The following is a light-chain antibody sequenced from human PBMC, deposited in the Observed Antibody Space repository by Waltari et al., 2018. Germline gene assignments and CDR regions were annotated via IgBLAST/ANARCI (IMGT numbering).Light chain of an antibody. CDR2: TAS. V-gene: IGKV1-39*01. Sequence: DIQLTQFPSSLSASVGDSVTITCRTSQTINVYLNWYQQTSGRAPKLLIHTASVLHNGVPSRFRGSGSTTDFTLTITSVQPDDFATYYCQHTNSAPYTFGQGTTLDIK. CDR3: QHTNSAPYT. J-gene: IGKJ2*01. CDR1: QTINVY.